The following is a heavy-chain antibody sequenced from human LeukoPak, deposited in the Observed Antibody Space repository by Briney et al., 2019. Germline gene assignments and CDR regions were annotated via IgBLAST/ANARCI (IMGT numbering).Heavy chain of an antibody. CDR1: GDSISSSSYY. V-gene: IGHV4-39*01. D-gene: IGHD6-13*01. J-gene: IGHJ4*02. CDR3: ARGTDAAGKNY. CDR2: IYYSGST. Sequence: PSETLSLTCTVSGDSISSSSYYWGWIRQPPGKGLEWIGSIYYSGSTYYNPSLKSRVTISVDTSKNQFSLKLSSVTAADTAVYYCARGTDAAGKNYWGQGTLVTVSS.